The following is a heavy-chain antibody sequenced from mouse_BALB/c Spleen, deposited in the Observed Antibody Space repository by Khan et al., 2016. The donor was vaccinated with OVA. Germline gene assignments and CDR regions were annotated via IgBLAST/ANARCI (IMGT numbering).Heavy chain of an antibody. V-gene: IGHV1S135*01. J-gene: IGHJ3*01. Sequence: VQLQQSGPELVKPGASVKVSCKASGYAFTSYIMYWVKQSQGKSLEWIGYIYPYNGGTSYNEEFKGKATLSVDTSSTTAYMQLNSLTTEDSAAYFCARGGRRGFAYWGQGTLVTVSA. CDR3: ARGGRRGFAY. CDR1: GYAFTSYI. CDR2: IYPYNGGT.